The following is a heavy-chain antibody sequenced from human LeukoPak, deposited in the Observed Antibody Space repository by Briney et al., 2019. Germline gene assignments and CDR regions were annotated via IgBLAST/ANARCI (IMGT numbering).Heavy chain of an antibody. V-gene: IGHV3-11*04. Sequence: GGSLRLSCAASGFTFSDYYMSWIRQAPGKGLEWDSYISSSGSTIYYADSVKGRFTISRDNAKNSLYLQVNSLRAEDTALYYCARLIAVAGTPGPSSYGMDVWGHGTTVTVSS. J-gene: IGHJ6*02. CDR1: GFTFSDYY. CDR3: ARLIAVAGTPGPSSYGMDV. D-gene: IGHD6-19*01. CDR2: ISSSGSTI.